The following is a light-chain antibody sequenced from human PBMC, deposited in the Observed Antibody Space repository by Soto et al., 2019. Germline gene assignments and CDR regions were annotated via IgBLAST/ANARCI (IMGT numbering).Light chain of an antibody. CDR2: GVK. J-gene: IGLJ1*01. CDR1: DRDIGAYDY. V-gene: IGLV2-14*01. Sequence: QSALTQPASVSGSPGQSITISCTGSDRDIGAYDYVSWYQQHPGKAPKLLIYGVKNRPSGVSYRFSASKSAFTASLTISGLQAEDEAHYYCSSYTTSYFYVFGPGTKVTV. CDR3: SSYTTSYFYV.